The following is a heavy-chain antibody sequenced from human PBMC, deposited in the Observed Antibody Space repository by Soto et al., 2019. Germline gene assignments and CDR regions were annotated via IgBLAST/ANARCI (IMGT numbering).Heavy chain of an antibody. V-gene: IGHV1-2*02. D-gene: IGHD6-19*01. J-gene: IGHJ3*02. CDR1: GYTFTGYY. CDR3: ARDSEIAVAGTRFCAFDI. Sequence: ASVKVSCKASGYTFTGYYMHWVRQAPGQGLEWMGWINPNSGGTNYAQKFQGRVTMTRDTSISTAYMELGRLRSDDTAVYYCARDSEIAVAGTRFCAFDIWGQGTMVTVSS. CDR2: INPNSGGT.